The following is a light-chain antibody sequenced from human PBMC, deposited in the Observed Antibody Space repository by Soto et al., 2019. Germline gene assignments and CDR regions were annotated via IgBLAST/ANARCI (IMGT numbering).Light chain of an antibody. Sequence: EIVLTQSPGTLSLSPGERATLSCRASQTVSRRYLAWYQQNPGQAPRLLIYGASSRATGIPDRFSGSGSGTDFALTISRLEPGDFAVYYCQQFGSSPWTFGQGTKVEIK. CDR1: QTVSRRY. V-gene: IGKV3-20*01. J-gene: IGKJ1*01. CDR3: QQFGSSPWT. CDR2: GAS.